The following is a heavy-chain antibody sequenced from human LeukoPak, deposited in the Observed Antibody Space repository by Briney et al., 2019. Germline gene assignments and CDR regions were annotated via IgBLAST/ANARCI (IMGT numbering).Heavy chain of an antibody. Sequence: SETLSLTCTVSGGSISSSSYYWGWIRQPPGKGLEWIGSIYYSGSTYYNPSLKSRVTISVDTSKNQFSLKLSSVTAADTAVYYCASRIAAAGTAYFDYWGQGTLVTVSS. V-gene: IGHV4-39*01. CDR1: GGSISSSSYY. D-gene: IGHD6-13*01. CDR3: ASRIAAAGTAYFDY. CDR2: IYYSGST. J-gene: IGHJ4*02.